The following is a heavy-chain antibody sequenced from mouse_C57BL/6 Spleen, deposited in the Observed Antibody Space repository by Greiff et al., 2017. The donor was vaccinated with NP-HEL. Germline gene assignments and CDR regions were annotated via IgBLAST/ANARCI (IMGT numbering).Heavy chain of an antibody. D-gene: IGHD2-5*01. V-gene: IGHV5-6*01. CDR1: GFTFSSYG. CDR3: ARQGVTTYFDY. CDR2: ISSGGSYT. Sequence: EVKLVESGGDLVKPGGSLKLSCAASGFTFSSYGMSWVRQTPDKRLEWVATISSGGSYTYYPDSVKGRFTISRDNAKNTLYLQMSSLKSEDTAMYYCARQGVTTYFDYWGQGTTLTVSS. J-gene: IGHJ2*01.